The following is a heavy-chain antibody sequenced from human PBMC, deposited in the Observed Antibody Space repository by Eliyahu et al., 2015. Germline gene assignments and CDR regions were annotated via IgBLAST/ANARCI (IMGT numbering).Heavy chain of an antibody. CDR2: ISYDGSYI. CDR3: AKDPPIKQLWDIFQN. Sequence: QVQLAESGGGVVQPGRSLRLSCAASGFTFXNYGMHWVRQAPGKGLEWVAVISYDGSYINYADSVKGRFTISRDNSKNTLFLQMSSLRAEDAAIYYCAKDPPIKQLWDIFQNWGQGTLVTVSS. D-gene: IGHD5-18*01. V-gene: IGHV3-30*18. J-gene: IGHJ4*02. CDR1: GFTFXNYG.